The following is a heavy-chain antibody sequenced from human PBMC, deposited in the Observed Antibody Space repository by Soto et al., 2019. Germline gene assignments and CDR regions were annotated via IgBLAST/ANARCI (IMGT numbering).Heavy chain of an antibody. J-gene: IGHJ6*02. V-gene: IGHV1-69*01. CDR1: GGTFSSYA. CDR2: IIPISGTA. Sequence: QVQLVQSGAEVKKPWSSVKVSCKASGGTFSSYAISWVRQAPGQGLEWMGGIIPISGTANYAQKLQGRVTITADESTSTAYMERSSLRSEATAVYYCARSQGSSTSLEIYYYYYYGMDVWGQGTTVTVSS. D-gene: IGHD2-2*01. CDR3: ARSQGSSTSLEIYYYYYYGMDV.